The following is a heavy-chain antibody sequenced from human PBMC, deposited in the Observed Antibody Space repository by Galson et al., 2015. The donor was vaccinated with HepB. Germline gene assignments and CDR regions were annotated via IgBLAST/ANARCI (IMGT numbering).Heavy chain of an antibody. CDR3: ARVAGRWQDDAFDI. J-gene: IGHJ3*02. CDR2: FDPEDGET. Sequence: SVKVSCKVSGYTLTELSMHWVRQAPGKGLEWMGGFDPEDGETIYAQKFQGRVTMTEDTSTDTAYMELSSLRSEDTAVYYCARVAGRWQDDAFDIWGQGTMVTVSS. CDR1: GYTLTELS. V-gene: IGHV1-24*01. D-gene: IGHD5-24*01.